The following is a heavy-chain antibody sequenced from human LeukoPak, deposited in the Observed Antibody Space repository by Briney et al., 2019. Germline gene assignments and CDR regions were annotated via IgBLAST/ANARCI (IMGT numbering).Heavy chain of an antibody. CDR1: GFTFSSYA. Sequence: GGSLRLSCAASGFTFSSYAMSWVRQAPGKGLEWVSAISSSGGSTYYADSVKGRFTISRDNSKNTLYLQMNSLRAEDTAVYYCAKDMIGTNYYDSSGYYPYYFDYWGQGTLVTVSS. V-gene: IGHV3-23*01. D-gene: IGHD3-22*01. CDR2: ISSSGGST. CDR3: AKDMIGTNYYDSSGYYPYYFDY. J-gene: IGHJ4*02.